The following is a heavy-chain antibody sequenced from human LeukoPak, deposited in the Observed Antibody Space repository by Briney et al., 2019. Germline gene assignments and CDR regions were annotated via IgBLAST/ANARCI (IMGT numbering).Heavy chain of an antibody. CDR3: ASLQTDPTVVNGF. CDR2: ISSSSSYI. V-gene: IGHV3-21*01. D-gene: IGHD4-11*01. CDR1: GFTFSSYS. Sequence: GSLRLSCAASGFTFSSYSMNWVRQAPGKGLEWVSSISSSSSYIYYADSVKGRFTISRDNAKNSLYLQMNSLRAEDTAVYYCASLQTDPTVVNGFWGQGTLVTVSS. J-gene: IGHJ4*02.